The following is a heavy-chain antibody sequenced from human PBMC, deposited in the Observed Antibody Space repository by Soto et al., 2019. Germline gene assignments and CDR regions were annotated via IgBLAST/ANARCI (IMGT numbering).Heavy chain of an antibody. J-gene: IGHJ6*02. CDR3: ARGSSGWHYYYYGMDV. CDR2: ISYDGSNK. V-gene: IGHV3-30-3*01. D-gene: IGHD6-19*01. Sequence: QVQLVEYGGGVVQPGRSLRLSCAASGFTFSSYAMYWVRKAPGTGLGWVAVISYDGSNKYYADSVKGRFTISRDNSKNTLYLQMNRLRAEDTAVYYCARGSSGWHYYYYGMDVWGQGPTVTVSS. CDR1: GFTFSSYA.